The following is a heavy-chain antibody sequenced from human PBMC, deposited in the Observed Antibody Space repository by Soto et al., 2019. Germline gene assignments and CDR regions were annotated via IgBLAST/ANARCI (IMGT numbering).Heavy chain of an antibody. CDR1: GGSISSGGYY. D-gene: IGHD6-19*01. J-gene: IGHJ4*02. V-gene: IGHV4-31*03. Sequence: SETLSLTCTVSGGSISSGGYYWSWIRQHPGKGLEWIGYIYYSGSTYYNPSLKSRVTISVDTSKNQFSLKLSSVTAADTAVYYCASPGAVAGTSNDYWGQGTLVTVSS. CDR3: ASPGAVAGTSNDY. CDR2: IYYSGST.